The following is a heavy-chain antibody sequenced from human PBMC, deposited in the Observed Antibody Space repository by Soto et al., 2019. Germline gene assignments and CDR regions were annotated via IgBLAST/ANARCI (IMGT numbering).Heavy chain of an antibody. Sequence: ASETLSLTCAVSGASIGSGGWWSWVRQPPGKGLEWIAEIFHDGNTNYSPSLKSRVTISVDKSQNQFSLNVYSVTAADTAVYYCARHEGWTGPDQWGQGTLVTV. J-gene: IGHJ5*02. V-gene: IGHV4-4*02. CDR3: ARHEGWTGPDQ. D-gene: IGHD2-8*02. CDR2: IFHDGNT. CDR1: GASIGSGGW.